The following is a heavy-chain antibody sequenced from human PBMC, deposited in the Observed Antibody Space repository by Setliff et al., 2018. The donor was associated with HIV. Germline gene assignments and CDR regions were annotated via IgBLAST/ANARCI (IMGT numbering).Heavy chain of an antibody. J-gene: IGHJ4*02. CDR1: GYLFTGYY. CDR2: INVNSGGT. Sequence: ASVKVSCKASGYLFTGYYMHWVRQAPGQGLEWMGWINVNSGGTKDAQKFQGRVTMTRDTSISTAYMEVSSLRSDDTAVYYCAREGSPIYYFDYWSQGPLVTVSS. CDR3: AREGSPIYYFDY. D-gene: IGHD3-10*01. V-gene: IGHV1-2*02.